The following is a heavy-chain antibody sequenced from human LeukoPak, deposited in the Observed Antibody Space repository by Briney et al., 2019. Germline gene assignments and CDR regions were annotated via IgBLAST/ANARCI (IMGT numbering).Heavy chain of an antibody. CDR3: AREGIVVVPAANPPYYYGMDV. CDR1: GYTFTSYG. Sequence: PGASVKVSCKASGYTFTSYGISWVRQAPGQGLEWMGWISAYNGNTNYAQKLQGRVTMTTDTSTSTAYMELRSLRSDDTAVYYCAREGIVVVPAANPPYYYGMDVWGQGTTVTVS. D-gene: IGHD2-2*01. V-gene: IGHV1-18*01. J-gene: IGHJ6*02. CDR2: ISAYNGNT.